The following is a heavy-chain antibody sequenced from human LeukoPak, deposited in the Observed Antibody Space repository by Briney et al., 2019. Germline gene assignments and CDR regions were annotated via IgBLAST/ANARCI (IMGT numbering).Heavy chain of an antibody. J-gene: IGHJ5*02. CDR1: GFTFSDYY. Sequence: GGSLRLSCASSGFTFSDYYTSWIRQAPGKGLEWVSYISSSGSTIYYADSVKGRFTISRDNAKNSLYLQMNSLRAEDTAVYYCARGSTVYQPLYGVHWFDPWGQGTLVTVSS. CDR2: ISSSGSTI. D-gene: IGHD2-2*02. V-gene: IGHV3-11*01. CDR3: ARGSTVYQPLYGVHWFDP.